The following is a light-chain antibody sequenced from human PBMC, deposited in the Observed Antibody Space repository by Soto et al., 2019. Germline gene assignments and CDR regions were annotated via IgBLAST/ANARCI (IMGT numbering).Light chain of an antibody. Sequence: EIVLTQSPATLSLSPGERATLSCWASQSVGSSLAWYRQKPGQAPRLLIYDASNRATGIPARFSGSGSGTDFTLTISSLEPEDFAVYYCHQRSNLLPLTFGGGTTVEIK. CDR2: DAS. J-gene: IGKJ4*01. CDR3: HQRSNLLPLT. CDR1: QSVGSS. V-gene: IGKV3-11*01.